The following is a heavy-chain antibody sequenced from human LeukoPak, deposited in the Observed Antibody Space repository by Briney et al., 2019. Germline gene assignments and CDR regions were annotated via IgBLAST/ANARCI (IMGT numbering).Heavy chain of an antibody. V-gene: IGHV3-11*01. D-gene: IGHD2-2*01. Sequence: GGSLRLSCAASGFTFSDYYMSWIRQAPGKGLEWVSYISSSGSTIYYADSVKGRFTISRDNAKNSLYLQMNSLRAEDTAVYYCARDKRRCSSTSCYGRGDAFDIWGQGTMVTVSS. CDR1: GFTFSDYY. CDR3: ARDKRRCSSTSCYGRGDAFDI. CDR2: ISSSGSTI. J-gene: IGHJ3*02.